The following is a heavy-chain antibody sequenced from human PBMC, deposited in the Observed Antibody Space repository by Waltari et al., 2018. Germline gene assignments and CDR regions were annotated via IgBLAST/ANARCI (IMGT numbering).Heavy chain of an antibody. Sequence: QVQLQESGPALVKPSETLSLTCTVSGDSITSENFYWGWTRHSPGKGLEWIASIHYSGSTFYSPSLKSRITISVDTSKDQFSLKLKSVTAADTAVYYCTRHPEHADYGDYRNWLDPWGQGTLVTVSS. CDR1: GDSITSENFY. J-gene: IGHJ5*02. V-gene: IGHV4-39*01. CDR3: TRHPEHADYGDYRNWLDP. D-gene: IGHD4-17*01. CDR2: IHYSGST.